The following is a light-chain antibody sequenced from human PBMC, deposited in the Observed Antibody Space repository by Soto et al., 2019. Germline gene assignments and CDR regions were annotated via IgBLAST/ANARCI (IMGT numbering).Light chain of an antibody. CDR1: SSVVGGYNY. CDR2: DAS. CDR3: CSYAGSYIYV. V-gene: IGLV2-11*01. J-gene: IGLJ1*01. Sequence: QSVLTQPRSVSGSPGQSVTISCIGTSSVVGGYNYVSWIQHHPGKAPKVMIYDASNRPSGIPDRFSGSKSGNTASLTISGLQAEDEADYYCCSYAGSYIYVLGTGTKVTVL.